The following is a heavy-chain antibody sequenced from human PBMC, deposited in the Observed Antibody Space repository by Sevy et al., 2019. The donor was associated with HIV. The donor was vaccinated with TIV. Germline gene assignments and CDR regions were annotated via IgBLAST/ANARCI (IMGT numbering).Heavy chain of an antibody. Sequence: GGSLRLSCAASGFTFSSYAMSWVRQAPGKGLEWVSAISGSGGSTYYADSVKGRFTISRDNSKNTLYLQMNSLRAEDTAVHYCAKVIAAAGTAQYRRRFVGFDYWGQGPLVTVSS. CDR3: AKVIAAAGTAQYRRRFVGFDY. V-gene: IGHV3-23*01. D-gene: IGHD6-13*01. CDR1: GFTFSSYA. J-gene: IGHJ4*02. CDR2: ISGSGGST.